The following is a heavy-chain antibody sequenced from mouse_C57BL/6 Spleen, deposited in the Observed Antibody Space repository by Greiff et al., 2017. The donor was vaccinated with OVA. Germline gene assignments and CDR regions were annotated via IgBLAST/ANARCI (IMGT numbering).Heavy chain of an antibody. V-gene: IGHV1-76*01. J-gene: IGHJ4*01. D-gene: IGHD1-1*01. Sequence: QVHVKQSGAELVRPGASVKLSCKASGYTFTDYYINWVKQRPGQGLEWIARIYPGSGNTYYNEKFKGKATLTAEKSSSTAYMQLSSLTSEDSAVYFCARGDYYGSSYWGAMDYWGQGTSVTVSS. CDR1: GYTFTDYY. CDR2: IYPGSGNT. CDR3: ARGDYYGSSYWGAMDY.